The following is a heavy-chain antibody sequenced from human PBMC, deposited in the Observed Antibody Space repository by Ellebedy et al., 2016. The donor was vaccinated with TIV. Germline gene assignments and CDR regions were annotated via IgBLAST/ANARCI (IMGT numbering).Heavy chain of an antibody. CDR2: IYYSGST. CDR1: GGSISSGGYY. D-gene: IGHD3-10*01. CDR3: ARESRGFGELSLYCDY. Sequence: SETLSLTXTVSGGSISSGGYYWSWIRQHPGKGLEWIGYIYYSGSTYYNPSLKSRVTISVDTSKNQFSLKLSSVTAADTAVYYCARESRGFGELSLYCDYWGQGTLVTVSS. V-gene: IGHV4-31*03. J-gene: IGHJ4*02.